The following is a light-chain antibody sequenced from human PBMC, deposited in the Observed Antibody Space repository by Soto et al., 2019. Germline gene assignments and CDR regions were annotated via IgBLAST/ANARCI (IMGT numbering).Light chain of an antibody. Sequence: EIVLTQSPGTLSLSPGARAPLSCRASQSVSSSYLAWYQQKPGQAPRLLIYGASNRATGVSARFSGSGSGTEFTLTISSLQSEDFAVYYCLQYHYWWTFGQGTKVDIK. CDR1: QSVSSSY. CDR2: GAS. J-gene: IGKJ1*01. V-gene: IGKV3-15*01. CDR3: LQYHYWWT.